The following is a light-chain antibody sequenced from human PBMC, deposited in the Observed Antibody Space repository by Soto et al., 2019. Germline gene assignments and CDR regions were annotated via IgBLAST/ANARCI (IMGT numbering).Light chain of an antibody. CDR2: GAS. V-gene: IGKV3-15*01. J-gene: IGKJ1*01. CDR3: QQYRNWPRT. CDR1: QSVATN. Sequence: EAVLTQSPATLSVSPGERVTLSYRASQSVATNLAWYQQRPGQAPRLLIYGASKRAIGLPARFSGRGSGTEFTLTINNLQSEDFAVYYCQQYRNWPRTFGQGTKVDIK.